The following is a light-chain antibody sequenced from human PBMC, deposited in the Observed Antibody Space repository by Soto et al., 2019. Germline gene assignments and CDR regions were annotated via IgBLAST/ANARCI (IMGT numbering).Light chain of an antibody. CDR2: DVS. CDR3: SSYTSSSTLETV. CDR1: SSDVGDYNY. V-gene: IGLV2-14*01. J-gene: IGLJ2*01. Sequence: QSALTQPDSVSGSPGQSITISCTGTSSDVGDYNYVSWYQQHPGKAPKLMIYDVSDRPSGVSNRFSGSKSGNTASLTISGLQAEDEADYYCSSYTSSSTLETVFGGGTQLTVL.